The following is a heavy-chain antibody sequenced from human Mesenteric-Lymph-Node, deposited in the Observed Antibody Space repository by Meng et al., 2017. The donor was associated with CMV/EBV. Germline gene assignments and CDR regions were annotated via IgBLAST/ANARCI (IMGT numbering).Heavy chain of an antibody. CDR3: ASPFVPAAYYNFDY. CDR2: INPNSGGT. Sequence: KASGYTCTGYYMHWVRQAPGQELEWMGWINPNSGGTNYAQKFQGRVTMTRDTSISTAYMELSRLRSDDTAVYYCASPFVPAAYYNFDYWGQGTLVTVSS. CDR1: GYTCTGYY. D-gene: IGHD2-2*01. V-gene: IGHV1-2*02. J-gene: IGHJ4*02.